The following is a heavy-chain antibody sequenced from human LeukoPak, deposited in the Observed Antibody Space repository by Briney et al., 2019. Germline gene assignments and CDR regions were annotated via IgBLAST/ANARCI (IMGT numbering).Heavy chain of an antibody. CDR3: ARDGGGDRHEGYFDL. V-gene: IGHV3-66*01. J-gene: IGHJ4*02. D-gene: IGHD3-16*01. CDR2: LYSADTT. Sequence: PGGALLLSCGASGFRFINYYMNWVRRPPGKGLEGVSVLYSADTTYFADSVKGRFSIYIDISKNMIFLEMNSLRAEDTAVYYCARDGGGDRHEGYFDLWGQGTLVTVSS. CDR1: GFRFINYY.